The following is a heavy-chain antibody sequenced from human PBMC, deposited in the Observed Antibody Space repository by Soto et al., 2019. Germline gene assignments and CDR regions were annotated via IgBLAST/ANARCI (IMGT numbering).Heavy chain of an antibody. V-gene: IGHV3-30*18. CDR2: ISYDGSNK. D-gene: IGHD1-1*01. CDR3: AKVVTSLYAFDI. CDR1: GFTFSSYG. J-gene: IGHJ3*02. Sequence: QVQLVESGGGVVQPGRSLRLSCAASGFTFSSYGMHWVRQAPGKGLEWVAVISYDGSNKYYADSVKGRFTISRDNSKNTLYLQMNSLRAEDTAVYYCAKVVTSLYAFDIWGQGTMVTVSS.